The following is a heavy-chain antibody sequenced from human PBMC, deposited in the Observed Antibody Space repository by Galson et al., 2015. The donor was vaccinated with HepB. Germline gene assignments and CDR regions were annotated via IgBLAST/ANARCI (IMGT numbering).Heavy chain of an antibody. D-gene: IGHD3-10*01. CDR2: LYSGVAS. CDR3: ARDSGGWVFDY. Sequence: SLRLSCAASGFTVSSKYMSWVRQAPGKGLEWVSVLYSGVASYYADSVKGRFTISRDTFKNTLHLQMNSLRAEDTAVYYCARDSGGWVFDYWGQGTLLTVSS. CDR1: GFTVSSKY. J-gene: IGHJ4*02. V-gene: IGHV3-53*01.